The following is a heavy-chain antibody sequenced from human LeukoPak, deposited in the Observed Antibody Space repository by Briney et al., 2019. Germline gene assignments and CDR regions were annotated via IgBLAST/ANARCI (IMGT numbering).Heavy chain of an antibody. CDR1: GGSISSSNSY. CDR3: ARDLRVMDV. J-gene: IGHJ6*03. CDR2: IYYSGST. V-gene: IGHV4-39*07. Sequence: SETLSLTCTVSGGSISSSNSYWGWIRQPLGKGLEWIGSIYYSGSTYYNPSLKSRFTISVDTSKNQFSLKLSSVTAAETAVYYCARDLRVMDVWGKGATVTVSS.